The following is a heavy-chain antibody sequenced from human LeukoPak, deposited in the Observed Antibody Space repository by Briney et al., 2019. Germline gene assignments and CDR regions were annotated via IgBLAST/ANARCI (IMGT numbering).Heavy chain of an antibody. CDR1: GFTFSSYG. Sequence: PGGSLRLSCAASGFTFSSYGMPWVRQAPGKGLEWVAVIWYDGSNKYYADSVKGRFTISRDNSKNTLYLQMNSLRAEDTAVYYCARGEGGSYSFDYWGQGTLVTVSS. CDR3: ARGEGGSYSFDY. D-gene: IGHD1-26*01. CDR2: IWYDGSNK. J-gene: IGHJ4*02. V-gene: IGHV3-33*01.